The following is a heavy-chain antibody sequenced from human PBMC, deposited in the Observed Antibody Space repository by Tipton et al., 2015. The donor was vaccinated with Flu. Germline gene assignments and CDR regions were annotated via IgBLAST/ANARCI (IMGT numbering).Heavy chain of an antibody. CDR3: ARVASSAHYCYYDGMDV. V-gene: IGHV4-39*07. CDR1: GGSISSSSYY. CDR2: IYYSGCT. J-gene: IGHJ6*02. Sequence: TLSLTCTVSGGSISSSSYYWGWIRQPPGKGLEWIGSIYYSGCTYYNPTLKSRVTISVDTSKNQFSQKLSSVTAADRAVYYCARVASSAHYCYYDGMDVCGQRTRVTVSS. D-gene: IGHD1-26*01.